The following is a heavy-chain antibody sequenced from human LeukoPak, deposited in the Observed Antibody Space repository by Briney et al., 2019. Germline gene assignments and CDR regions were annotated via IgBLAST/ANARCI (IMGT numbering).Heavy chain of an antibody. CDR1: NGSMTSDIYY. D-gene: IGHD2-2*03. J-gene: IGHJ5*02. V-gene: IGHV4-39*02. Sequence: PSETLSLTCTVSNGSMTSDIYYWAWVRQPPGKGLKWIGTIFYSGKTYYSASLKSRVTVSLDTSKKNFSLRLSSVTAADTAVYYCARLWIVATWFDAWGQGALVTVSS. CDR3: ARLWIVATWFDA. CDR2: IFYSGKT.